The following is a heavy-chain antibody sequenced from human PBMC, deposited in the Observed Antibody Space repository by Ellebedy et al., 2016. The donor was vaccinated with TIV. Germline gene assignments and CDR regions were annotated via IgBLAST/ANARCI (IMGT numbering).Heavy chain of an antibody. D-gene: IGHD6-6*01. Sequence: MPSETLSLTCAISGDSVSSNRAAWNWLRQSPSRGLEWLGRTYYMSKWYNDYAVSVKGRMTISPDTSKNQFSLQLNSATPGDTAIYYCARSPIATRLIDYWGQGILVTVSS. V-gene: IGHV6-1*01. CDR1: GDSVSSNRAA. CDR2: TYYMSKWYN. J-gene: IGHJ4*02. CDR3: ARSPIATRLIDY.